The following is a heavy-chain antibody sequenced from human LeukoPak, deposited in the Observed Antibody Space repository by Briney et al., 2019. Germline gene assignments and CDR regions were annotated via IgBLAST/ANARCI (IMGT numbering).Heavy chain of an antibody. CDR2: INHSGST. CDR1: GGSFSGYY. D-gene: IGHD4-23*01. J-gene: IGHJ4*02. Sequence: SETLSLTCAVYGGSFSGYYWSWIRQPPGKGLEWIGEINHSGSTNYNPSLKSRVTISRDMSTNQFSLKMTSVTAADTAVYFCARDMGAPDYGSYSVDYWGQGTLVTVSS. V-gene: IGHV4-34*01. CDR3: ARDMGAPDYGSYSVDY.